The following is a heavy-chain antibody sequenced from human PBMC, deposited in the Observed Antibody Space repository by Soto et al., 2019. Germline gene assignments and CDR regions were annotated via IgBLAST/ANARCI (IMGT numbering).Heavy chain of an antibody. D-gene: IGHD3-22*01. Sequence: ASVKVSCKASGGTFSSYAISWVRQAPGQGLEWMGGIIPIFGTADYAQKFQGRVTITADEPTSTGNMELSSLRSEDTAVYYCASHYDSSGYYYRGLDYWGQGTLVTVSS. V-gene: IGHV1-69*13. CDR2: IIPIFGTA. CDR1: GGTFSSYA. J-gene: IGHJ4*02. CDR3: ASHYDSSGYYYRGLDY.